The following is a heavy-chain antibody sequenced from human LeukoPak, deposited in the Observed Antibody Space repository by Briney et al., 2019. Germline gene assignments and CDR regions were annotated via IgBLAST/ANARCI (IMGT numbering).Heavy chain of an antibody. CDR3: ARGRPPHDYGTLFDY. CDR1: GGAITGYY. J-gene: IGHJ4*02. CDR2: IYYSGST. V-gene: IGHV4-59*01. D-gene: IGHD4-17*01. Sequence: SETLPLTCTVSGGAITGYYWSWIRQPPGKGLEWIGYIYYSGSTNYNPSLKSRVTMSVDTSKKQFSLKLSSVTAADKAVYYCARGRPPHDYGTLFDYWGQGTLVTVSS.